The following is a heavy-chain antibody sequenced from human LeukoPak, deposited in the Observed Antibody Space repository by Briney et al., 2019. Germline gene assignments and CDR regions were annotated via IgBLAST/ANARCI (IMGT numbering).Heavy chain of an antibody. J-gene: IGHJ1*01. D-gene: IGHD3-22*01. CDR2: IRYDGSNK. Sequence: GGSLRLSCAASGFTFSSYAMSWVRQAPGKGLEWVAFIRYDGSNKYYADSVKGRFTISRDNSKNTLYLQMNSLRAEDTAVYYCAKDQYYDSSGYYPAEYFQHWGQGTLVTVSS. CDR1: GFTFSSYA. V-gene: IGHV3-30*02. CDR3: AKDQYYDSSGYYPAEYFQH.